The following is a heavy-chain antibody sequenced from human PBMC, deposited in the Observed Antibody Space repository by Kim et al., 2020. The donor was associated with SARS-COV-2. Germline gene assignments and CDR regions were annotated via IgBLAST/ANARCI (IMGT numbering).Heavy chain of an antibody. CDR2: IYTSGST. CDR3: AREGGSSSYGMDV. V-gene: IGHV4-61*02. D-gene: IGHD6-13*01. CDR1: GGSISSGSYY. J-gene: IGHJ6*02. Sequence: SETLSLTCTVSGGSISSGSYYWSWIRQPAGKGLEWIGRIYTSGSTNYNPSLKSRVTISVDTSKNQFSLKLSSVTAADTAVYYCAREGGSSSYGMDVWGQGTTVTVSS.